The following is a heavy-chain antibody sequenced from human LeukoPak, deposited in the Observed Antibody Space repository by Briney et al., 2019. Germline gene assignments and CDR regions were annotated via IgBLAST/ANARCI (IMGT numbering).Heavy chain of an antibody. CDR3: ARDRGYSYGYFDDGMDV. J-gene: IGHJ6*02. Sequence: GGSLRLSCAASGFTFSSYGMYWVRQAPGKGLEWVAVIWYDGSNKYYADSVKGRFTISRDNSKNTLYLQMNSLRAEDTAVYHCARDRGYSYGYFDDGMDVWGQGTTVTVSS. CDR2: IWYDGSNK. CDR1: GFTFSSYG. V-gene: IGHV3-33*01. D-gene: IGHD5-18*01.